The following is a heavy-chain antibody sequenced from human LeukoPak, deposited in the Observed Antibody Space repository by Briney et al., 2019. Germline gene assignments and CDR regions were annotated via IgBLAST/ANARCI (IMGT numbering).Heavy chain of an antibody. CDR1: GGSINSGSYF. CDR2: IQNSART. Sequence: SETLSLTCTVSGGSINSGSYFWSWIRQPPGKGLEWIGYIQNSARTNYNPSLESRVTISVDSSKDQFSLRLSSVTAADTAVYYCATDYSNFYGMDVWGQGTTVTVSS. V-gene: IGHV4-61*01. CDR3: ATDYSNFYGMDV. J-gene: IGHJ6*02. D-gene: IGHD4-11*01.